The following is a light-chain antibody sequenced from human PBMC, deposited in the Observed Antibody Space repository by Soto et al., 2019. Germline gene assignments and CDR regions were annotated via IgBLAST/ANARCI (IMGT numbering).Light chain of an antibody. CDR2: ANN. Sequence: QSVLTQPPSVSGAPGQRVTISCTGSSSNIGAHYDVHWYQQLPGTAPKLLIYANNNRPSGVPDRFSGSKSGTSASLAITGLQAEDEAYYYCQSYDSSHVVFGGGTKQTVL. CDR1: SSNIGAHYD. CDR3: QSYDSSHVV. V-gene: IGLV1-40*01. J-gene: IGLJ2*01.